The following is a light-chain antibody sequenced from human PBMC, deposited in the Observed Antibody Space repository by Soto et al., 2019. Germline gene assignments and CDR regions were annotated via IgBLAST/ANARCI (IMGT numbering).Light chain of an antibody. J-gene: IGKJ1*01. V-gene: IGKV3-20*01. Sequence: EIVLTQSPGTLSLSPGERATLSCRASQSVSSSSLAWYQQKPGQAPRLLIYGATSRATGIPDRFSGSGSGTDFTLTISRLEPEDFAVYYFQQYGSPPWTFGQGTKVEIK. CDR1: QSVSSSS. CDR3: QQYGSPPWT. CDR2: GAT.